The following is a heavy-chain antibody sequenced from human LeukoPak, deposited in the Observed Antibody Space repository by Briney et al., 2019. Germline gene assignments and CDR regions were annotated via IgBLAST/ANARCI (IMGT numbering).Heavy chain of an antibody. Sequence: SETLSLTCTVSGGSISGSSYYWGWIRHPPGKGLEWIGSIYYSGSTYYNPSLKSRVTITVDTSKNQFSLKLSSVTAADTAVYYCASVSYYDFWSGIDYWGQGTLVTVSS. J-gene: IGHJ4*02. CDR3: ASVSYYDFWSGIDY. D-gene: IGHD3-3*01. CDR2: IYYSGST. V-gene: IGHV4-39*07. CDR1: GGSISGSSYY.